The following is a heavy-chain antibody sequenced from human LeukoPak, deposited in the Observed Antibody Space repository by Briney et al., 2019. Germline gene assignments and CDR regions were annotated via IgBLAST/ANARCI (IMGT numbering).Heavy chain of an antibody. D-gene: IGHD2-15*01. CDR2: ISNDGSNK. Sequence: GRSLRLSCAASGFTFTNYAMHWVRQAPGKGLEWVAVISNDGSNKYYADSVKGRFTISRDNSLDTLYLQMNSLKPEDTALYYCARDQRNCSGGSCYPRRNWFDPWGQGALVTVSS. J-gene: IGHJ5*02. CDR3: ARDQRNCSGGSCYPRRNWFDP. V-gene: IGHV3-30*04. CDR1: GFTFTNYA.